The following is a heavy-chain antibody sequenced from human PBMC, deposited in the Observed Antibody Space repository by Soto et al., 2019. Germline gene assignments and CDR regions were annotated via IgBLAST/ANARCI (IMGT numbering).Heavy chain of an antibody. CDR2: INPSGGST. CDR3: ARGGVGAGHAFDI. J-gene: IGHJ3*02. V-gene: IGHV1-46*02. CDR1: GFTFNSYY. D-gene: IGHD3-3*01. Sequence: ASVKVSCKASGFTFNSYYMYWVRHAPGQGLEWMGIINPSGGSTSYAQKFQGRVTMTRDTSTSTVYMELSSLRSEDTAVYYCARGGVGAGHAFDIWGQGTMVTVSS.